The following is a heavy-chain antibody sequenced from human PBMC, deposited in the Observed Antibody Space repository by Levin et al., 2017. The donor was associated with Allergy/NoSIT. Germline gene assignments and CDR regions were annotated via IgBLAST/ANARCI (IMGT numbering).Heavy chain of an antibody. J-gene: IGHJ4*02. Sequence: SGGSLRLSCAASGFTFSSYSMNWVRQAPGKGLEWVSSISSSSSYIYYADSVKGRFTISRDNAKNSLYLQMNSLRAEDTAVYYCAREIWYSYGQGYFDYWGQGTLVTVSS. CDR2: ISSSSSYI. CDR1: GFTFSSYS. V-gene: IGHV3-21*01. CDR3: AREIWYSYGQGYFDY. D-gene: IGHD5-18*01.